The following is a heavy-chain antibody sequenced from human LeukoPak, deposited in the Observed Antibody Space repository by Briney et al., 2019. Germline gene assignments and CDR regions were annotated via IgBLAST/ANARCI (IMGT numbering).Heavy chain of an antibody. V-gene: IGHV4-39*07. Sequence: PSETLSLTCTVSGGSISNNIYYWGWIRQPPGKGLEWIGSIYYSGNTYYNPSLKSRVTLLIDTSKNQFSLKLSSVTAADTAVYYCASQTTGGRSFDYWGQGTLVTVSS. D-gene: IGHD4-11*01. CDR3: ASQTTGGRSFDY. J-gene: IGHJ4*02. CDR2: IYYSGNT. CDR1: GGSISNNIYY.